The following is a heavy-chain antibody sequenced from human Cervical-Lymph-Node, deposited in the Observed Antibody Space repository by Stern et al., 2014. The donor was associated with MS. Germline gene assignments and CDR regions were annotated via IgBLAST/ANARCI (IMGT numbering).Heavy chain of an antibody. CDR3: AKPGWYPGY. Sequence: VHLVESGGGVVQPGRSLTLSCAASGFTFRSYDMHWVRQAPGKGLEWVAAVSYDGSIKHFADSVKGRFTISRDNNKNTMYLQMKDLRVDDTGVYFCAKPGWYPGYWGQGTLVTVSS. CDR1: GFTFRSYD. D-gene: IGHD6-19*01. CDR2: VSYDGSIK. J-gene: IGHJ4*02. V-gene: IGHV3-30*18.